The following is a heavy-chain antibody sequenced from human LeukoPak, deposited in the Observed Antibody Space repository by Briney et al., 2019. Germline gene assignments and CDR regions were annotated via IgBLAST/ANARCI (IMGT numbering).Heavy chain of an antibody. D-gene: IGHD6-19*01. CDR1: GYTFTSYA. CDR2: INANTGNP. Sequence: GASVKVSCKASGYTFTSYAMNWVRQAPGQGLEWMGWINANTGNPTYAQGFTGRVVFSLDTSVSTAYLQISSLKAEDTAVYYCARINRLDYFDYWGQGTLVTVSS. V-gene: IGHV7-4-1*02. J-gene: IGHJ4*02. CDR3: ARINRLDYFDY.